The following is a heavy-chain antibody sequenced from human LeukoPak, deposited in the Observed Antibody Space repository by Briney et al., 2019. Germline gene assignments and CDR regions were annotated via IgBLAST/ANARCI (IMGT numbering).Heavy chain of an antibody. D-gene: IGHD6-19*01. Sequence: SETLSLTCTTSGVSISRFFWTWVRQPPGKGLEWIGNIYNGIPTHFNPSLKSRASISVDTSKNQFSLHVASVSAADTAIYYCVQTTGWPGLDYSGLGIQVTVSS. J-gene: IGHJ4*02. CDR2: IYNGIPT. CDR3: VQTTGWPGLDY. V-gene: IGHV4-4*09. CDR1: GVSISRFF.